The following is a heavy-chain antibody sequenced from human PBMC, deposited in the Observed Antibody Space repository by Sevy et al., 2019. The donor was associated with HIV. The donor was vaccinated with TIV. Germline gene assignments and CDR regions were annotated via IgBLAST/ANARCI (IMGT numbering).Heavy chain of an antibody. CDR3: ARDPGYSGYDWGALTYYFDY. D-gene: IGHD5-12*01. J-gene: IGHJ4*02. CDR2: IRLDGNDK. V-gene: IGHV3-30*02. CDR1: GFSFSNYG. Sequence: GGSLRLSCEAFGFSFSNYGMHWVRQAPGKGPEWVSSIRLDGNDKQYADSVKGRFTISRDNSKNTLNLQMNSLRAEDTAVYYCARDPGYSGYDWGALTYYFDYWGQGPLVTVSS.